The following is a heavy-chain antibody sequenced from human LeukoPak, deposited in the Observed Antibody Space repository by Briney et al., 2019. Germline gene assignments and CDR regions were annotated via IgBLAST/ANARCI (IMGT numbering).Heavy chain of an antibody. CDR3: ASDAPGLVGY. V-gene: IGHV4-38-2*02. CDR1: GFSIRSGFY. D-gene: IGHD3-10*01. J-gene: IGHJ4*02. Sequence: SQSLSLTCTVSGFSIRSGFYWGWIRQPPGKGMEWIGNLHHSGSTYYNPSFKSRVTISVETPKNQFSLKVTSVTATDTAVYYCASDAPGLVGYWGQGTLVTVSS. CDR2: LHHSGST.